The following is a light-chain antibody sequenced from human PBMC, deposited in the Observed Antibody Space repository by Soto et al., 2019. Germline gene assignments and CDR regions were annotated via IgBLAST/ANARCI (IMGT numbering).Light chain of an antibody. CDR3: QQYNNWPPKHT. J-gene: IGKJ2*01. Sequence: EIVMTQSPATLSVSPGERATLSCRASQSVSSNLAWFQQKPGQAPRLLIYGASTRATGIPARFSGSGSGTEFTLTLSSLQSEDFAVYHCQQYNNWPPKHTFGQGTKLEIK. CDR1: QSVSSN. CDR2: GAS. V-gene: IGKV3-15*01.